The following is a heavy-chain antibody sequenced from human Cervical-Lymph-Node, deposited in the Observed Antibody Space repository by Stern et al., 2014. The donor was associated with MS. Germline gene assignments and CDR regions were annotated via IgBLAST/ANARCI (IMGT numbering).Heavy chain of an antibody. CDR2: IYPGDSDT. CDR1: GYSFTSYW. J-gene: IGHJ4*02. Sequence: EVQLVESGAEVKTPGESLKISCQGSGYSFTSYWIGWVRQMPGQGLEWMGLIYPGDSDTRYSPSFQGQVTISADKSISTAYLQWSSLKASDTAMYYCAITPTEYDYVWGSYRYDYWGQGTLVTVSS. CDR3: AITPTEYDYVWGSYRYDY. V-gene: IGHV5-51*01. D-gene: IGHD3-16*02.